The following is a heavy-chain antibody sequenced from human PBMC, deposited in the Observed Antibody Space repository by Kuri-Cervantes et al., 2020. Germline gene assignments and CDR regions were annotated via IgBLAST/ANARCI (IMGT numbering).Heavy chain of an antibody. V-gene: IGHV3-74*01. CDR2: IRSDGTKT. Sequence: GRSLRPSWAASGLTFSNFWIHWVRQVPGKGLTWVSHIRSDGTKTNYADSVKGRVTISRDKAKNILYLQMGSLRVGDTALYYCARGRLHYNLWTGSSFDYWGQGTLGTGAS. J-gene: IGHJ4*02. CDR3: ARGRLHYNLWTGSSFDY. D-gene: IGHD3-3*01. CDR1: GLTFSNFW.